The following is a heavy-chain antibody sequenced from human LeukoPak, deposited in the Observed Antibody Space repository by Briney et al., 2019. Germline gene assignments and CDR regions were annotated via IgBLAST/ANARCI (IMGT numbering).Heavy chain of an antibody. D-gene: IGHD2-15*01. CDR3: ARHAPWVLGASENWFDP. Sequence: SETLSLTCTVSGGSISSYYWSWIRQPPGKGLEWIGYIYYSGSTNYNPSLKSRVTISVDTSKNQFSLKLSSVTAADTAVYYCARHAPWVLGASENWFDPWGQGTLVTVSS. V-gene: IGHV4-59*08. CDR2: IYYSGST. CDR1: GGSISSYY. J-gene: IGHJ5*02.